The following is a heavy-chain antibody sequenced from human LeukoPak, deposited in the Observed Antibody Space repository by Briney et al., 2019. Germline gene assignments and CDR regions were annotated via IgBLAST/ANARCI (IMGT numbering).Heavy chain of an antibody. J-gene: IGHJ4*02. CDR1: GYTLTELS. CDR3: ATVANGYYYY. Sequence: ASVKVSCKVSGYTLTELSMHWVRQAPGKGLEWMGGFDPEDGETVYAQNFQGRVTMTEDTSTDTAYLELYSLGSEDTAVYYCATVANGYYYYWGQGTLVTVSS. V-gene: IGHV1-24*01. CDR2: FDPEDGET. D-gene: IGHD3-22*01.